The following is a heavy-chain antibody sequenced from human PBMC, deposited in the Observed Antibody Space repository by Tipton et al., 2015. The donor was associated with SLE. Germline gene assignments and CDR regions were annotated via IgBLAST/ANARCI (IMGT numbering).Heavy chain of an antibody. CDR1: GGSTSSDY. V-gene: IGHV4-59*07. J-gene: IGHJ6*02. Sequence: TLSLTCTVSGGSTSSDYWTWIRQPPGKGLEWIAYIYYSGSTNYNPSLKSRVTISVDTSKNQFSLKLSSVTTADTAVYYCARAVTIFYGMDVWGQGTTVTVSS. D-gene: IGHD3-3*01. CDR2: IYYSGST. CDR3: ARAVTIFYGMDV.